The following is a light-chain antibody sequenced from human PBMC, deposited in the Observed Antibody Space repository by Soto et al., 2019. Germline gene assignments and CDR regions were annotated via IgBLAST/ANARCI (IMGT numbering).Light chain of an antibody. V-gene: IGLV1-40*01. CDR1: SSNIGAGYD. CDR3: QYYDSSLSGFYV. J-gene: IGLJ1*01. Sequence: QSVLTQPPSVSGAPGQRVTISCTGSSSNIGAGYDVHWYQQLPGTAPKLLIYGNSNRPSGVPDRFSGSKSGTSASLAITGLQAEDEADYHCQYYDSSLSGFYVFGTGTKVTVL. CDR2: GNS.